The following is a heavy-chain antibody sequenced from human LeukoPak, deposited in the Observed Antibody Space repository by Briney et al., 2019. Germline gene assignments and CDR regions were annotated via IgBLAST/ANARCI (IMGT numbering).Heavy chain of an antibody. CDR2: INHSGST. Sequence: SETLSLTCAVYGGSFSGYYWSWIRQPPGKGLEWIGEINHSGSTNYNPSLKSRVTISVDTSKNQFSLKLSSVTAADTAVYYCASGRYCSGGSCSLRGDYWGQGTLVTVSS. CDR1: GGSFSGYY. J-gene: IGHJ4*02. D-gene: IGHD2-15*01. V-gene: IGHV4-34*01. CDR3: ASGRYCSGGSCSLRGDY.